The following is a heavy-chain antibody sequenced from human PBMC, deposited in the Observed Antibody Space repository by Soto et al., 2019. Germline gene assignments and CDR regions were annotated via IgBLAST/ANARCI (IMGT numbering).Heavy chain of an antibody. CDR3: ARVGILTGQYYFDY. CDR1: GGSFSGYY. J-gene: IGHJ4*02. CDR2: INHSGST. D-gene: IGHD3-9*01. V-gene: IGHV4-34*01. Sequence: SETLSLTCAVYGGSFSGYYWNWIRQPPGKGLEWIGEINHSGSTNYNPSLKSRVTISLDTSKNQFSLKLSSVTAADTAVYYCARVGILTGQYYFDYWGQGTLVTVSS.